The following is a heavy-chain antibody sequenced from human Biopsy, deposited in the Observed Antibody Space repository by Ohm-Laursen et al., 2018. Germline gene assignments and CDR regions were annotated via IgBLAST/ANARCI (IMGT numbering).Heavy chain of an antibody. CDR2: INPKSGDT. Sequence: ASVKVSCKPSRYTFTAFSVRWLRQAPGQGLEWMGWINPKSGDTDYPQNFQGRVSMTRDTSISTAYMDLSRLRSDDTAVYYCARGRRHCSGTCSRWYFDLWGRGTLVTVSS. D-gene: IGHD2-2*01. J-gene: IGHJ2*01. V-gene: IGHV1-2*02. CDR1: RYTFTAFS. CDR3: ARGRRHCSGTCSRWYFDL.